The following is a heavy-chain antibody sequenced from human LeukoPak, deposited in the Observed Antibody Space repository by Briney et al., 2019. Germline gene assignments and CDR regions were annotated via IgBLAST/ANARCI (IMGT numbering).Heavy chain of an antibody. CDR2: ITNSGSRI. CDR3: ARDASGNYPYFDY. Sequence: GGSLRLSCAASGFTFSSYAMMWVRQAPGKGLEWVSYITNSGSRIYSPESVKGRFTISRDNAKDSLYLQVNSLRAEDTAVYFCARDASGNYPYFDYWGQGTLVTVSS. V-gene: IGHV3-48*04. CDR1: GFTFSSYA. D-gene: IGHD4-11*01. J-gene: IGHJ4*02.